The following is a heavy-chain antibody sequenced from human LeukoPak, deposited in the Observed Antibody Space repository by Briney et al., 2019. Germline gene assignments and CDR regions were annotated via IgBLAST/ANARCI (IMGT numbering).Heavy chain of an antibody. J-gene: IGHJ4*02. Sequence: SETLSLTCTVSGGSISSYYWSWIRQPPGKGLEWIGYIYYSGSTNYNPSLKSRVTISVDTSKNQFSLKLSSVTAADTAVYFCARHYPPDYTFDCWGRGTLVTVSS. CDR3: ARHYPPDYTFDC. D-gene: IGHD4-11*01. CDR1: GGSISSYY. V-gene: IGHV4-59*08. CDR2: IYYSGST.